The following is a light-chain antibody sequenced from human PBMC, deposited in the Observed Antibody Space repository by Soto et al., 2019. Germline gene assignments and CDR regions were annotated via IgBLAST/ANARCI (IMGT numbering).Light chain of an antibody. J-gene: IGKJ3*01. CDR3: QQYSDFLIS. CDR2: DAS. V-gene: IGKV1-5*01. CDR1: QSLRRS. Sequence: DIQMTQSPSTLSASVGDRVTITCRASQSLRRSLAWYQQKPGKAPSLLIYDASSLEGGVPLRFSGSGFGTEFTLTITNLQPADFATYYCQQYSDFLISFGPGTTVDFK.